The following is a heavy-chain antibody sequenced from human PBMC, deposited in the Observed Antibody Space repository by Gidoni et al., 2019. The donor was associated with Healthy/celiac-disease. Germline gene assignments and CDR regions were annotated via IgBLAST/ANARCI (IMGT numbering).Heavy chain of an antibody. D-gene: IGHD6-19*01. CDR3: AKVKLPTGIAVAGIDY. Sequence: QVQLVASGGGVVQPGRSLRLSCAASGCTFSSYGMHWVRQAPGKGLEWVAVISYDGSNKYYADSVKGRFTISRDNSKNTLYLQMNSLRAEDTAVYYCAKVKLPTGIAVAGIDYWGQGTLVTVSS. CDR1: GCTFSSYG. CDR2: ISYDGSNK. J-gene: IGHJ4*02. V-gene: IGHV3-30*18.